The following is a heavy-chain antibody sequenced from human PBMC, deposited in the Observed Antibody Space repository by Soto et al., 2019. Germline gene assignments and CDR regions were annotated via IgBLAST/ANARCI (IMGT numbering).Heavy chain of an antibody. CDR3: ARAVYCSGGSCPYWYFDL. CDR2: MNPNSGNT. CDR1: GYTFTSYD. D-gene: IGHD2-15*01. Sequence: ASVKVSCKASGYTFTSYDINWVRQATGQGLEWMGWMNPNSGNTGYAQKFQGRVTMTRNTSISTAYMELRSLRSDDTAVYYCARAVYCSGGSCPYWYFDLWGRGTLVTVSS. V-gene: IGHV1-8*01. J-gene: IGHJ2*01.